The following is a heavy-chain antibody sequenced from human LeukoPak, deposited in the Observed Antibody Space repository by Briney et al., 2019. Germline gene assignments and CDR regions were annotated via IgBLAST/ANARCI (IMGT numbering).Heavy chain of an antibody. CDR3: ARIRDGYNDAYDI. Sequence: ASVKVSCKASGYTFTKSYIHWVRQAPGQRLEWMGLINPGGDNTNYAQNFQGRVTMTSDTSARTVCMELSSLRSEDTAIYYCARIRDGYNDAYDIWGQGTVVTVPS. V-gene: IGHV1-46*01. CDR1: GYTFTKSY. J-gene: IGHJ3*02. D-gene: IGHD5-24*01. CDR2: INPGGDNT.